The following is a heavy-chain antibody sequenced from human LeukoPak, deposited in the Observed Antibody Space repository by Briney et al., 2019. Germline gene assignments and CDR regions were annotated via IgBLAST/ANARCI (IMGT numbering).Heavy chain of an antibody. Sequence: PGGSLRLSCAASGFTFNNYWMNWVRQAPGKGLEWVANVKQDGSEKYYVDSVKGRFTISRDNARNSLYLQMNSLRAEDTAVYYCARDRVTTSSWPRVEYYYMDVWGKGTTVTISS. CDR1: GFTFNNYW. V-gene: IGHV3-7*01. D-gene: IGHD4-11*01. CDR2: VKQDGSEK. CDR3: ARDRVTTSSWPRVEYYYMDV. J-gene: IGHJ6*03.